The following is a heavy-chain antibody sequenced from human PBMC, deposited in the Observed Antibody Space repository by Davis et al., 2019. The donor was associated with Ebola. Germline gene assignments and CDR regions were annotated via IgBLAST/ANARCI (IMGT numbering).Heavy chain of an antibody. Sequence: ASVKVSCKASGYTFTSYYMHWVRQAPGQGLEWMGIINPSGGSTSYAQKFQGRVTITRDTSASTAYMELSSLRSEDTAVYYCARTPLFLPGAAAGGFDYWGQGTLVTVSS. D-gene: IGHD6-19*01. CDR3: ARTPLFLPGAAAGGFDY. CDR2: INPSGGST. CDR1: GYTFTSYY. J-gene: IGHJ4*02. V-gene: IGHV1-46*01.